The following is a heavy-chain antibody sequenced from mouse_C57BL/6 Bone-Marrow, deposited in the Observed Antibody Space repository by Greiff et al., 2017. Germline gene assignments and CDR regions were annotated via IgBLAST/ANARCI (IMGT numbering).Heavy chain of an antibody. CDR3: ARDYGSSYWYFDV. J-gene: IGHJ1*03. Sequence: VHLVESGPELVKPGASVKLSCKASGYTFTSYDINWVKQRPGQGLEWIGWIYPRDGSTKYNEKFKGKATLTVDPSSSTAYMELHSLTSEDSAVYFCARDYGSSYWYFDVWGTGTTVTVSS. V-gene: IGHV1-85*01. D-gene: IGHD1-1*01. CDR2: IYPRDGST. CDR1: GYTFTSYD.